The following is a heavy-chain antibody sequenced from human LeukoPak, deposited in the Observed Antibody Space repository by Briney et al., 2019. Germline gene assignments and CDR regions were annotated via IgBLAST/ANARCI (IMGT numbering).Heavy chain of an antibody. CDR1: GYTFTGYY. CDR2: INPSSGGT. CDR3: ARDSGRFGEEYYYYYYYMDV. Sequence: ASVEVSCKASGYTFTGYYMHWVRQAPGQGLEWMGRINPSSGGTNYAQKFQGRVTMTRDTSISTAYMELSRLRSDDTAVYYCARDSGRFGEEYYYYYYYMDVWGKGTTVTVSS. V-gene: IGHV1-2*06. D-gene: IGHD3-10*01. J-gene: IGHJ6*03.